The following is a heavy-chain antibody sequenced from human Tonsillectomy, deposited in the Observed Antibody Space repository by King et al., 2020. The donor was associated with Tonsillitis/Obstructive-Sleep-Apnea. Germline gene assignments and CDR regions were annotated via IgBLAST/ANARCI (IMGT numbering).Heavy chain of an antibody. J-gene: IGHJ4*02. CDR2: ISAYNGHT. V-gene: IGHV1-18*01. CDR1: GYTFTNYG. D-gene: IGHD3-22*01. CDR3: ARDSMTHYYDSSAYYTFDY. Sequence: QLVQSGAEVQKPGASVKVSCKASGYTFTNYGISWVRQAPGQGLEWMGWISAYNGHTNSAQKLQGRVTMTTDTSTSTAFMELRSLRSDDTAVYYCARDSMTHYYDSSAYYTFDYWGQGTLVTVSS.